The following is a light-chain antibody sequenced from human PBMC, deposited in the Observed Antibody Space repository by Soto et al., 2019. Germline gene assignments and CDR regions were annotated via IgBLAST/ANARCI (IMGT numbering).Light chain of an antibody. J-gene: IGLJ2*01. CDR3: TSYGGSINFEVI. CDR2: EVT. CDR1: SSDVGAYNY. V-gene: IGLV2-8*01. Sequence: QSALTQPPSASGSPGQSVTISCTGTSSDVGAYNYVSWYQQYPGKAPKRMIYEVTKRPSGVPDGFSGSKSGNTASLTVSGLQAEYEADYDCTSYGGSINFEVIFGGGTKLTVL.